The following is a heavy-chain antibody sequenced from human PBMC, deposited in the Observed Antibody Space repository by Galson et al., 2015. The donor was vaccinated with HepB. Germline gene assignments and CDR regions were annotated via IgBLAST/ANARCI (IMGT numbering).Heavy chain of an antibody. CDR3: TTGLTMVRGVIAGKTHNDY. Sequence: SLRLSCAASGFTFSNAWMNWVRQAPGKGLEWVGRIKSKTDGGTTDYAAPVKGRFTISRDDSKNTLYLQMNSLKTEDTAVYYCTTGLTMVRGVIAGKTHNDYWGQGTLVTVSS. V-gene: IGHV3-15*07. D-gene: IGHD3-10*01. CDR2: IKSKTDGGTT. CDR1: GFTFSNAW. J-gene: IGHJ4*02.